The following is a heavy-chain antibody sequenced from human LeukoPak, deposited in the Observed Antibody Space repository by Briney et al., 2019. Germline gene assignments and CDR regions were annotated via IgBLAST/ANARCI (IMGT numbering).Heavy chain of an antibody. CDR1: GFTFGGYG. J-gene: IGHJ4*02. CDR2: IAYDGSRA. Sequence: GGSLRLSCAGSGFTFGGYGMHWFRQTPGKGLEWVAVIAYDGSRAFYTDSVKGRFTISRDNSKNTMSVQMDDLRAEDTAVYYCTRYNNDHFDYWGQGTLVTVSS. V-gene: IGHV3-33*01. CDR3: TRYNNDHFDY. D-gene: IGHD1-14*01.